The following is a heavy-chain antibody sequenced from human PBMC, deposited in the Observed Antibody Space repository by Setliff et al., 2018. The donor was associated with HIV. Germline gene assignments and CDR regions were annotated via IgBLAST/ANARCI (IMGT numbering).Heavy chain of an antibody. CDR3: ARRYGGYVKY. CDR1: GGSISSYY. J-gene: IGHJ4*02. V-gene: IGHV4-59*01. Sequence: PSETLSLTCTVSGGSISSYYWSWIRQPPGKGLEWIGYIYYSGSANYNPSLKSRVTMSVDTSKNQFSLKLRSVTTADTAVYYCARRYGGYVKYWGQGALVTSPQ. CDR2: IYYSGSA. D-gene: IGHD5-12*01.